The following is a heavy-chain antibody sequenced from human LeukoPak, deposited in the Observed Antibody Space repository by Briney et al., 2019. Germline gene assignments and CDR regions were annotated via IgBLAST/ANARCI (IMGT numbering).Heavy chain of an antibody. J-gene: IGHJ4*02. Sequence: GGSLRLSCAASGFTFSSYAMHRVRQAPGKGLEWVAVISYDGSNKYYADSVKGRFTISRDNSKNTPYLQMNSLRAEDTAVYYCARGGWFIVDYWGQGTLVTVSS. CDR3: ARGGWFIVDY. CDR2: ISYDGSNK. V-gene: IGHV3-30-3*01. CDR1: GFTFSSYA. D-gene: IGHD3-10*01.